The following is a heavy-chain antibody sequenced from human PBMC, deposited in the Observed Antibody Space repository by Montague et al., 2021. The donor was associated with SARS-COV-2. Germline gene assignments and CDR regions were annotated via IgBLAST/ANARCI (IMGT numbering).Heavy chain of an antibody. CDR2: IYYSGSN. V-gene: IGHV4-39*02. CDR3: ARSDLSVVVLVVYATRGGYFDL. Sequence: SETLSLTCTVSGGSISSSSYYWGWLRQPPGKGLEWIGSIYYSGSNYYNPSLKSRVTISVDTSKNHFSLKPSSVTAADTAVYYCARSDLSVVVLVVYATRGGYFDLWGRGTLVTVSS. CDR1: GGSISSSSYY. D-gene: IGHD2-8*02. J-gene: IGHJ2*01.